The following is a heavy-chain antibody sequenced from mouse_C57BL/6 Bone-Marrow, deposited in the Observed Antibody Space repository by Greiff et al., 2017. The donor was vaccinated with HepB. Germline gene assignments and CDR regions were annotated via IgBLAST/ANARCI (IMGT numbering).Heavy chain of an antibody. J-gene: IGHJ3*01. Sequence: QVQLQQPGAELVKPGASVKLSCKASGYTFTSYWMHWVKQRPGQGLEWIGMIHPNSGSTNYNEKFKSKATLTVDKSSSTAHMQLSSLTSEDSAVYYGERHYDYGGGWFAYWGQGTLVTVSA. D-gene: IGHD2-4*01. CDR3: ERHYDYGGGWFAY. CDR1: GYTFTSYW. V-gene: IGHV1-64*01. CDR2: IHPNSGST.